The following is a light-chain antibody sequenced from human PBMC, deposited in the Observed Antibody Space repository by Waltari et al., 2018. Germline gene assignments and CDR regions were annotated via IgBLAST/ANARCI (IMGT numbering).Light chain of an antibody. CDR1: QRITSW. CDR2: KAS. CDR3: QQYNSYPWT. V-gene: IGKV1-5*03. Sequence: DIQMTQPPSTLSASVGDRVTITYRDSQRITSWLAWYQQIPGKPPKHLIYKASTLESGVPSRFSGSGSGTEFTLTISSLQPDDFATYYCQQYNSYPWTLGHGTKVELK. J-gene: IGKJ1*01.